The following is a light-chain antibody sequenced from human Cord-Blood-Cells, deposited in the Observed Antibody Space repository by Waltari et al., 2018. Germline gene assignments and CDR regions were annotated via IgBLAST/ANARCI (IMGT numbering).Light chain of an antibody. J-gene: IGLJ1*01. CDR2: DVS. Sequence: QSALTQPASVSGSPGQSTTISCTGTSCDVGGYNYVSWYQQHPGKAPNLMIYDVSNRPSGFSNRFSGSKSGNTASLTISGFQAEDEADYYCSSYTSSSTVFGTGTKVTVL. CDR1: SCDVGGYNY. CDR3: SSYTSSSTV. V-gene: IGLV2-14*01.